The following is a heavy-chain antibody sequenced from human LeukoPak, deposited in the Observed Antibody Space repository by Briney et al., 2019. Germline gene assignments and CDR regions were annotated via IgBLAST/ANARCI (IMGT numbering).Heavy chain of an antibody. Sequence: SVKVSCKASGFTFTSSAMQWVRQARGQRLEWIGWIVVGSGNTNCAQKFQERVTITRDMSTSTAYMELSSLRSEDTAVYYCAAYCGGDCLNDYWGQGTLVTVSS. CDR3: AAYCGGDCLNDY. V-gene: IGHV1-58*02. J-gene: IGHJ4*02. D-gene: IGHD2-21*01. CDR2: IVVGSGNT. CDR1: GFTFTSSA.